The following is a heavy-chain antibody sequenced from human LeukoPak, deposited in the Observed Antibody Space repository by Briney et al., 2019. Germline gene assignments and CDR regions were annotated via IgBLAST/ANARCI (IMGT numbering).Heavy chain of an antibody. CDR2: VNPNSDGT. J-gene: IGHJ6*02. D-gene: IGHD1-26*01. Sequence: ASVKVSCKASVYTFTDHYIHWVRQAPGQGLEWMGWVNPNSDGTNSAQKFQDRLTMTRDTSISTVYLDLSRLRSDDTAVYFCARGRRGSYSGYSYSGIDVWGQGTTVIVSS. CDR3: ARGRRGSYSGYSYSGIDV. V-gene: IGHV1-2*02. CDR1: VYTFTDHY.